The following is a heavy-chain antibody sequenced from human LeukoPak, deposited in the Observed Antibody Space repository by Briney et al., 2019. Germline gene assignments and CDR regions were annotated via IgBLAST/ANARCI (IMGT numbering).Heavy chain of an antibody. CDR2: FHTSGNT. CDR1: GGSIRGYY. J-gene: IGHJ4*02. CDR3: ARAHTLSCRVGTCPYFLDY. D-gene: IGHD2/OR15-2a*01. Sequence: PQTLSLTRTVSGGSIRGYYWNWIRQPARKGLEWIGHFHTSGNTNYKPSLESRVTMAIDTSKKQFSLRLSSVTAAGAAVYYCARAHTLSCRVGTCPYFLDYWGQGTLVTVSS. V-gene: IGHV4-4*07.